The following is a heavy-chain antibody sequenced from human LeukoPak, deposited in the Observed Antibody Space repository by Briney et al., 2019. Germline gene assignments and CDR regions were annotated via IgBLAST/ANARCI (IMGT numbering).Heavy chain of an antibody. CDR1: GGSISSSSYY. CDR3: ARRLSTYDSSGYYHITNYYYYYYMDV. V-gene: IGHV4-39*07. Sequence: PSETLSLTCTVSGGSISSSSYYWGWIRQPPGKGLEWIGSIYYSGSTNYNPSLKSRVTISVDTSKNQFSLELSSVTAADTAVYYCARRLSTYDSSGYYHITNYYYYYYMDVWGKGTTVTISS. D-gene: IGHD3-22*01. CDR2: IYYSGST. J-gene: IGHJ6*03.